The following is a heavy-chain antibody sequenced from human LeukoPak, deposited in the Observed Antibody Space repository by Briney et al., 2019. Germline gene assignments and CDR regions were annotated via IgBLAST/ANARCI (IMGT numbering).Heavy chain of an antibody. J-gene: IGHJ4*02. Sequence: SETLSLTCTVSGGSISSHYWSWIRQPPGKGLEWIGYIYYSGSTNYNPSLKSRVTISVDTSKNQFSLKLSSVTAADTAVYYCARVFDSWGQGTLVTVSS. CDR3: ARVFDS. V-gene: IGHV4-59*11. CDR2: IYYSGST. CDR1: GGSISSHY.